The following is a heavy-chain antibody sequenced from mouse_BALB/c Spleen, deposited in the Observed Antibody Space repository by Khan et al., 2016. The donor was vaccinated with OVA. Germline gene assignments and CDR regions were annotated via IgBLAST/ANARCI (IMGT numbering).Heavy chain of an antibody. Sequence: EVQLQESGAGLLKPSQSLSLTCTVTGYSITSDYDWNWIRQFRGNKLEWMAYIGYSGRTTYNPSLRSRTSIPRDTSKNTFFMQLNSVTTEDTATYYCAAGRLLLRYPDYFDYWGQGTPLTVSS. J-gene: IGHJ2*01. D-gene: IGHD1-1*01. CDR3: AAGRLLLRYPDYFDY. CDR2: IGYSGRT. V-gene: IGHV3-2*02. CDR1: GYSITSDYD.